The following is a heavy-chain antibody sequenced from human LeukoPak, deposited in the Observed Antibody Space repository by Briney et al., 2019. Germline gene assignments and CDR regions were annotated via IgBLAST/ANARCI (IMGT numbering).Heavy chain of an antibody. Sequence: PGGSLRLSCAASGFTFNDYCMSWVRQPPGKGLEWVSGINWNGGRTGYADSMKGRFIISRDNANNSLYLQVNSLRAEDTALYYCARKFGGGDSSGPYYWGQGTLVSVSS. D-gene: IGHD3-22*01. CDR3: ARKFGGGDSSGPYY. CDR2: INWNGGRT. CDR1: GFTFNDYC. J-gene: IGHJ4*02. V-gene: IGHV3-20*04.